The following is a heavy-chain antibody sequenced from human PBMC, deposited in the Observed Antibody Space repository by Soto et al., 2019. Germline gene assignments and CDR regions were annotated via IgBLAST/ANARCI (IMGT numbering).Heavy chain of an antibody. Sequence: QVQLVQSGAEVKKPGASVKVSCKPSGYTFTIYALHSVRQGPGESLEWMGWINAGNGSTKHSQKFQGRGTLTRDTSASTAYMELSSLRSEDTAGYYCESGEDSYGDYWGQGTLVTVSS. CDR1: GYTFTIYA. CDR2: INAGNGST. D-gene: IGHD5-18*01. CDR3: ESGEDSYGDY. V-gene: IGHV1-3*01. J-gene: IGHJ4*02.